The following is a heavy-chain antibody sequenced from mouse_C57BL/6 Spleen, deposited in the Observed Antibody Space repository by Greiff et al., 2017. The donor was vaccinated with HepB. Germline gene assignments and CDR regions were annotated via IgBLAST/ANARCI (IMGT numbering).Heavy chain of an antibody. V-gene: IGHV3-6*01. Sequence: EVKLQESGPGLVKPSQSLSLTCSVTGYSITSGYYWNWIRQFPGNKLEWMGYISYDGSNNYNPSLKNRISITRDTSKNQFFLKLNSVTTEDTATYYCARDGGYYLDYWGQGTTLTVSS. CDR1: GYSITSGYY. CDR3: ARDGGYYLDY. CDR2: ISYDGSN. J-gene: IGHJ2*01.